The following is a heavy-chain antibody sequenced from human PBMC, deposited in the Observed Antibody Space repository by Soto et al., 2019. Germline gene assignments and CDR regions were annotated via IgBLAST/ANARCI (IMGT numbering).Heavy chain of an antibody. CDR2: ISGYNGNT. V-gene: IGHV1-18*01. J-gene: IGHJ4*02. D-gene: IGHD3-10*01. CDR3: ARDSRAWFGELLGGYYFDY. CDR1: GYTFTSYG. Sequence: QVQLVQSGAEVKKPGASVKVSCKASGYTFTSYGISWVRQAPGQGLEWMGWISGYNGNTNYAQKLQGRVTMTTDTSTSTAYMELRSLRSDDTAVYYCARDSRAWFGELLGGYYFDYWGQGTLVTVSS.